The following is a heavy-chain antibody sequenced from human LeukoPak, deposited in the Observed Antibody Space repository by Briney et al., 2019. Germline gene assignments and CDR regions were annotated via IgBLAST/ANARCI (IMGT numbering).Heavy chain of an antibody. V-gene: IGHV4-34*01. CDR2: INHSGST. CDR3: ARRGYSSSWYRWYYFDY. D-gene: IGHD6-13*01. J-gene: IGHJ4*02. Sequence: KPSGTLSLTCAVYGGSFSGYYWSWIRQPPGKGLEWIGEINHSGSTNYNPSLKSRVTISVDTSKNQFSLKLSSVTAADTAVYYCARRGYSSSWYRWYYFDYWGQGTLVTVSS. CDR1: GGSFSGYY.